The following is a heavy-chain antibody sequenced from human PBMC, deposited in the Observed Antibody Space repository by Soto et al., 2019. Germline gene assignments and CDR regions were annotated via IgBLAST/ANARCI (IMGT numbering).Heavy chain of an antibody. Sequence: PSETLSLTCTVSGGSISGYYWSWIRQPPGKGLEWIGYMYNTGSTVYNPSFKSRVTISVDTSKNQFSLKLNSVTAADTAVYFCAREKWVATDFYGLDVWGQGTTVTVSS. D-gene: IGHD5-12*01. V-gene: IGHV4-4*08. J-gene: IGHJ6*02. CDR1: GGSISGYY. CDR2: MYNTGST. CDR3: AREKWVATDFYGLDV.